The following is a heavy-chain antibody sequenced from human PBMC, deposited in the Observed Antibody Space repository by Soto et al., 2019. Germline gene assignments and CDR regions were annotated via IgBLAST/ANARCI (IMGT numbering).Heavy chain of an antibody. J-gene: IGHJ4*02. V-gene: IGHV3-30-3*01. CDR2: ISYDGSNK. CDR3: ARDPTYSYGSTYFHF. CDR1: GFTFSSYA. Sequence: GGSLRLSCAASGFTFSSYAMHWVRQAPGKGLEWVAVISYDGSNKYYADSVKGRFTISRDNSKNTLYLQMNSLRAGDTAVYYCARDPTYSYGSTYFHFRGPATLVTVS. D-gene: IGHD5-18*01.